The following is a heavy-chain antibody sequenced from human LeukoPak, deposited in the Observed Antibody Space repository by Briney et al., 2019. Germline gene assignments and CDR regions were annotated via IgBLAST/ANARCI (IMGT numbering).Heavy chain of an antibody. CDR3: AGGDRNGWYFDY. CDR1: GFTFNDYG. D-gene: IGHD6-19*01. J-gene: IGHJ4*02. CDR2: INWNGGST. V-gene: IGHV3-20*04. Sequence: SGGSLRLSCGVSGFTFNDYGMRGVGQAAGKGVGGVSGINWNGGSTGYADSVKGRFTISRHNAKNSLYLQMNSLRAEDTALYYCAGGDRNGWYFDYWGQGTLVTVSS.